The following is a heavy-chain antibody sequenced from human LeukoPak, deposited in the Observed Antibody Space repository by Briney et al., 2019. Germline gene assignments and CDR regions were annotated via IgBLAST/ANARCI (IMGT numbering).Heavy chain of an antibody. Sequence: GGSLRLSCAASGFTFSSYAMIWVRQAPGKGLEWVSSISGTGYSTYYADSVKGRFTMSRDNSKNTLYLQMSSLRAEDTAVYYCAKDYSNYANYYYGMDVWGQGTTVTVSS. D-gene: IGHD4-11*01. J-gene: IGHJ6*02. CDR1: GFTFSSYA. V-gene: IGHV3-23*01. CDR3: AKDYSNYANYYYGMDV. CDR2: ISGTGYST.